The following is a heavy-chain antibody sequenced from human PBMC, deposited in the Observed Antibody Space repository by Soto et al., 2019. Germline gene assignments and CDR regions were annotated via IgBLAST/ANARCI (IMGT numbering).Heavy chain of an antibody. V-gene: IGHV3-30-3*01. J-gene: IGHJ4*02. CDR3: ARSIAAAGTSNFDY. CDR2: ISYDGSNK. Sequence: GSLRLSCAASGFTFSSYAMHWVRQAPGKGLEWVAVISYDGSNKYYADSVKGRFTISRDNAKNSLYLQMNSLRAEDTAVYYCARSIAAAGTSNFDYWGQGTLVTVSS. D-gene: IGHD6-13*01. CDR1: GFTFSSYA.